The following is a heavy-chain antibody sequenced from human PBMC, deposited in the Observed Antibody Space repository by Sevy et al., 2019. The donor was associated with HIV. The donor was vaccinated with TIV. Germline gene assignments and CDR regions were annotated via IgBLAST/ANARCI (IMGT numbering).Heavy chain of an antibody. CDR3: ARANFYGSSEWSSDY. Sequence: GGSLRLSCAASGFTVSSNYMSWVRQAPGKGLEWVSVIYSGGSTYYADSVKGRFTISRDNSKNTLYLQMNSLRAEDTAVYYCARANFYGSSEWSSDYWGQGTLVTVSS. J-gene: IGHJ4*02. CDR2: IYSGGST. V-gene: IGHV3-53*01. D-gene: IGHD6-13*01. CDR1: GFTVSSNY.